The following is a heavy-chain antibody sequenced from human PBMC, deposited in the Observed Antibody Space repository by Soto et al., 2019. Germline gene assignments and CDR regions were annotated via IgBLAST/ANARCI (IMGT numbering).Heavy chain of an antibody. D-gene: IGHD3-22*01. CDR3: ARGPFYYYDSSGYLDY. J-gene: IGHJ4*02. Sequence: PGGSLRLSCAASVFTFSSYAMHWVRQAPGKGLEWVAVISYDGSNKYYADSVKGRFTISRDDSKNTLYLQMNSLRAEDTAVYYCARGPFYYYDSSGYLDYWGQGTLVTVSS. CDR1: VFTFSSYA. CDR2: ISYDGSNK. V-gene: IGHV3-30-3*01.